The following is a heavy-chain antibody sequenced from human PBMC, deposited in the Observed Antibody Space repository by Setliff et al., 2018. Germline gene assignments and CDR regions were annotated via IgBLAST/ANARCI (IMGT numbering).Heavy chain of an antibody. Sequence: SVKVSCKASGGTFRSYGISWVRQAPGQGLEWMGGTIPMFGTTNYAQKFQGRVTVITDESTSTAYMELSSLKSEDTAMYYCAREGVDTRSSTDYRYYMDVWGKGTTVTVSS. D-gene: IGHD2-15*01. V-gene: IGHV1-69*05. CDR2: TIPMFGTT. CDR1: GGTFRSYG. J-gene: IGHJ6*03. CDR3: AREGVDTRSSTDYRYYMDV.